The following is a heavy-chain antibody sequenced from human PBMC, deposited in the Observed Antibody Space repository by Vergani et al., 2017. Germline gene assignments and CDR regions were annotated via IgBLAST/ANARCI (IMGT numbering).Heavy chain of an antibody. CDR3: ARDRSSGWYGGAEYFQH. J-gene: IGHJ1*01. CDR1: GGSLSGYY. Sequence: QVQLQQWGAGLLKPSETLSLTCAVYGGSLSGYYWSWIRQPPGKGLEWIGEINHSGSTNYNPSLKSRVTISVDTSKNQFSLKLSSVTAADTAVYYCARDRSSGWYGGAEYFQHWGQGTLVTVSS. V-gene: IGHV4-34*01. D-gene: IGHD6-19*01. CDR2: INHSGST.